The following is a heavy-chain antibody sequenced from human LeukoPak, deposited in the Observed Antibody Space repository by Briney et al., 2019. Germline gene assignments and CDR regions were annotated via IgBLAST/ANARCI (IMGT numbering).Heavy chain of an antibody. J-gene: IGHJ4*02. CDR1: GYTFTGYY. CDR3: ARSSGDYGDYGHY. D-gene: IGHD4-17*01. Sequence: ASVKVSCKASGYTFTGYYMHWVRQAPGQGLEWMGWINPNNGGTNYAQKFQGRVTMTRDTSISTAYMEMSRLRSDDTAVYYCARSSGDYGDYGHYWGQGTLVTVSS. V-gene: IGHV1-2*02. CDR2: INPNNGGT.